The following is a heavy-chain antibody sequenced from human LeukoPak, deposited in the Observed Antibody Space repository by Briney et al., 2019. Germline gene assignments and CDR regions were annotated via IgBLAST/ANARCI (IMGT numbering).Heavy chain of an antibody. V-gene: IGHV3-33*01. J-gene: IGHJ6*02. CDR1: GFTVNTYG. CDR3: ARIDCSGGSCRQYYYYGMDV. D-gene: IGHD2-15*01. Sequence: GGSLRLSCAPAGFTVNTYGMNWVRPAPGKGLGWVGVIWYDGSIKYYPDSVKGRFTISRDNSKNMMYLQMNSLRAENTAVYHCARIDCSGGSCRQYYYYGMDVWGQGATVTVSS. CDR2: IWYDGSIK.